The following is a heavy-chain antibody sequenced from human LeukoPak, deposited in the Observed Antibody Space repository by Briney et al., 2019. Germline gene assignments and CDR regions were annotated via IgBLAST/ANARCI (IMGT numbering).Heavy chain of an antibody. Sequence: GGSLRLSCAASGFXFSSYAISWVRQAPGKGLEWVSAISGSGGSTYYADSVKGRFTISRDNSKNTLYLQMNSLRAEDTAVYYCAKDSGSYYFDYWGQGTLVTVSS. CDR3: AKDSGSYYFDY. D-gene: IGHD1-26*01. CDR2: ISGSGGST. V-gene: IGHV3-23*01. CDR1: GFXFSSYA. J-gene: IGHJ4*02.